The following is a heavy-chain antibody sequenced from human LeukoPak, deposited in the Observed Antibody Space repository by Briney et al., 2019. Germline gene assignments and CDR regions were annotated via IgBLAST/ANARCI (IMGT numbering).Heavy chain of an antibody. Sequence: GASVKVSCKASGYTFTSYAMHWVRQAPGQRLEWMGWINAGNGNTKYSQKFQGRVTITRDTSASTAYMELSSLRSEDTAVYYCVTVYPAKAMVRGVTFDYWGQGTLVTVSS. J-gene: IGHJ4*02. D-gene: IGHD3-10*01. CDR2: INAGNGNT. CDR1: GYTFTSYA. V-gene: IGHV1-3*01. CDR3: VTVYPAKAMVRGVTFDY.